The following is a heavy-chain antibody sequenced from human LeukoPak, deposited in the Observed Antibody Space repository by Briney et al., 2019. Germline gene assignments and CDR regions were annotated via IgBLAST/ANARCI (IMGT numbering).Heavy chain of an antibody. J-gene: IGHJ4*02. D-gene: IGHD4-11*01. CDR1: EFSVGSNY. CDR2: IYSGGST. CDR3: ARSATHDYRD. V-gene: IGHV3-66*01. Sequence: GGSLRLSCAASEFSVGSNYMTWVRQAPGKGLEWVSLIYSGGSTYYADSVKGRFTISRDNSKNTLYLQMNSLRAEDTAVYYCARSATHDYRDWGQGTLVTVSS.